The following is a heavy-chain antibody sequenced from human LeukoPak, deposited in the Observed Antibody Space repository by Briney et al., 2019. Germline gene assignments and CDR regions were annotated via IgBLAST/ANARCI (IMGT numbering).Heavy chain of an antibody. D-gene: IGHD2-8*01. V-gene: IGHV1-8*03. CDR3: ARGVPLGYCTYGVCYPPYYFVY. CDR2: VNPRSGDA. Sequence: ASVKVSCKASGYTFISYNINWLSQATGQGREWMGWVNPRSGDAGYIQKFLSRLTITRESSIDTAYMDLSGLSSEDTAVYYCARGVPLGYCTYGVCYPPYYFVYWGQGTLVTASS. J-gene: IGHJ4*02. CDR1: GYTFISYN.